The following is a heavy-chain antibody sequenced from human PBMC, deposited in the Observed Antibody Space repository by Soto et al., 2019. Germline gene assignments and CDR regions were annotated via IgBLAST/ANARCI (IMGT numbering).Heavy chain of an antibody. J-gene: IGHJ4*02. CDR1: GFTFSTYV. D-gene: IGHD6-13*01. CDR3: ARGTASSWYFAY. Sequence: VQLLESGGGLVQPGRSLRLSCAASGFTFSTYVMHWVRQAPGKGLEWVAGIRQDGRDQYYADSVKGRFTISRDNPNNALYLQINSLRAEDTAVYFCARGTASSWYFAYWGQGTLVTVSS. CDR2: IRQDGRDQ. V-gene: IGHV3-33*01.